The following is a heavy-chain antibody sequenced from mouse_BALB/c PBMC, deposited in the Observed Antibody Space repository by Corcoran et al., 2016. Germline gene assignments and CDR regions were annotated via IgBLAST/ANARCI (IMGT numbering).Heavy chain of an antibody. Sequence: EVQLQQSGAELVKPGASVKLSCTASGFNIKDTYMHWVKQRPEQGLEWIGRIDPANGNTKYDPKFQGKATITADTSSNTAYLQLSSLTSDDTAVYYCANWDWYFDVWGAGTTVTVSP. CDR3: ANWDWYFDV. V-gene: IGHV14-3*02. J-gene: IGHJ1*02. D-gene: IGHD4-1*01. CDR1: GFNIKDTY. CDR2: IDPANGNT.